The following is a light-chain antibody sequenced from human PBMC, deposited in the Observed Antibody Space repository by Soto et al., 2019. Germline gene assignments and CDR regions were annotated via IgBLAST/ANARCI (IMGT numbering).Light chain of an antibody. CDR1: QSVSSTY. CDR3: PQFDDSTLSYT. Sequence: EIVLTQSPGTLSLSPGQRATLSCRASQSVSSTYLAWYQQKPGQAPRLLIYGASIRATGIPDRFSGSGSGTDFTLTISRLEPEDFAVYSCPQFDDSTLSYTFGQGTTLEIK. J-gene: IGKJ2*01. V-gene: IGKV3-20*01. CDR2: GAS.